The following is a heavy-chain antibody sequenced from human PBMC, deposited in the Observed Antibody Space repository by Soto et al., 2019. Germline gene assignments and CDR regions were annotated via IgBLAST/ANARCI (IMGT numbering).Heavy chain of an antibody. V-gene: IGHV3-21*01. Sequence: EVQLVESGGGLVKPGGSLRLSCAASGFTFSSYSMNWVRQAPGKGLEWVSSISSSSSHIYYADSVKGRFTISRDNAKNSLYLQMNSLRAEDTAVYYCARHTGFFDYWGQGTLVTVSS. CDR1: GFTFSSYS. CDR3: ARHTGFFDY. CDR2: ISSSSSHI. D-gene: IGHD4-17*01. J-gene: IGHJ4*02.